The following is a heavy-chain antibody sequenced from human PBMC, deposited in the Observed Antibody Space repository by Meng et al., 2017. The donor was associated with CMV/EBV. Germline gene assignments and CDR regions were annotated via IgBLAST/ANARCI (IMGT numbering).Heavy chain of an antibody. Sequence: SETLSLTCTVSGGSISSSSYYWGWIRQPPGKGLEWIGSIYYSGSTYYNPSLKSRVTISVDTSKNQFSLKLSSVTAADTAVYYCASRPGYCSSTSCYRRPHFDYWGQGTLVTVSS. J-gene: IGHJ4*02. CDR1: GGSISSSSYY. CDR3: ASRPGYCSSTSCYRRPHFDY. D-gene: IGHD2-2*01. V-gene: IGHV4-39*07. CDR2: IYYSGST.